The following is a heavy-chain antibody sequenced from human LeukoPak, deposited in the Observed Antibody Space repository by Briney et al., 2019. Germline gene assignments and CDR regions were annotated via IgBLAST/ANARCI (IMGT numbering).Heavy chain of an antibody. J-gene: IGHJ4*02. D-gene: IGHD5-12*01. CDR3: TTRPLYSGYDFV. Sequence: GGSLRLSCAASGFTFSNAWMSWVRQAPGKGLEWVGRIKSKTDGGTTDYAAPVKGRFTISRDDSKNTLYLQMNSLKTEDTAVYYCTTRPLYSGYDFVWGQGTLVTVSS. CDR2: IKSKTDGGTT. CDR1: GFTFSNAW. V-gene: IGHV3-15*01.